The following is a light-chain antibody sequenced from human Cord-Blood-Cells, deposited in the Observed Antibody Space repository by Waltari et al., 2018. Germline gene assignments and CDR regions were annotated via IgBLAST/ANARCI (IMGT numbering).Light chain of an antibody. CDR3: SSYTSSSTPYV. J-gene: IGLJ1*01. V-gene: IGLV2-14*01. Sequence: QSALTQPASVSGSPGQSITISCTGTSSDVGGYNYVSWFQQHPGKAPKLMIYDVSNRPSGVSNRFSGSKSVNTASLTISGLQAEDEADYYCSSYTSSSTPYVFRTGTKVTVL. CDR1: SSDVGGYNY. CDR2: DVS.